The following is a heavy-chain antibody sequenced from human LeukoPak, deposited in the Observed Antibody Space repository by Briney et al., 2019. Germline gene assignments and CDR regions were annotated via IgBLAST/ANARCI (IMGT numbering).Heavy chain of an antibody. CDR2: ISAYNGKT. CDR1: GYTFTSYG. Sequence: ASVKVSCKASGYTFTSYGISWVRQAPGQGLEWMGWISAYNGKTNYAQKLQGRVTMTTDTSTSTAYMELRSLRSDDTAVYYCARVGLSYSSSWYGGGNYFDYWGQGTLVTVSS. V-gene: IGHV1-18*01. J-gene: IGHJ4*02. D-gene: IGHD6-13*01. CDR3: ARVGLSYSSSWYGGGNYFDY.